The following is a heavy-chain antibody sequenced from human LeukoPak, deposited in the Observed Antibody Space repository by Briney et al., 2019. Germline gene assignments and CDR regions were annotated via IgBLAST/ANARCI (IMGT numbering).Heavy chain of an antibody. CDR3: ASTMVRGVDGYYYGMDV. CDR2: IIPILGIA. J-gene: IGHJ6*02. D-gene: IGHD3-10*01. CDR1: GGTFSSYA. V-gene: IGHV1-69*04. Sequence: EASVKVSCKASGGTFSSYAISWVRQAPGQGLEWMGRIIPILGIANYAQKFQGRVTITADKSTSTAYMELSSLRPEDTAVYYCASTMVRGVDGYYYGMDVWGQGTTVTVSS.